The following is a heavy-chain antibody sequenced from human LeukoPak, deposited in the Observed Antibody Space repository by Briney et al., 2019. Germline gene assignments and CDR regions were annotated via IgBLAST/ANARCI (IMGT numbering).Heavy chain of an antibody. Sequence: PGGSLRLSCAASGFTVSSNYMSWVRQAPGEGLEWVSVIYSGGSTYYADSVKGRFTISRDNSKNTLYLQMNSLRAEDTAVYYCARDERSGRYSFDYWGQGTLVTVSS. D-gene: IGHD1-26*01. CDR1: GFTVSSNY. CDR3: ARDERSGRYSFDY. V-gene: IGHV3-66*01. J-gene: IGHJ4*02. CDR2: IYSGGST.